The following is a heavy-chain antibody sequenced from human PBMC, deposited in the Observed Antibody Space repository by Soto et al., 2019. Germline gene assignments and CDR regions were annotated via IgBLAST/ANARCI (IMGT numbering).Heavy chain of an antibody. CDR2: ISNDGNRQ. D-gene: IGHD5-18*01. J-gene: IGHJ3*02. CDR3: ARDIYSYGSVGTPDI. Sequence: GGSLRLSCVASGFSFSSQAMHWVRQAPGKGLEWVAAISNDGNRQLYADSVKDRFTISRDNSRNTLELQMNNMRTENTGVYFCARDIYSYGSVGTPDIWGQGTMVTVSS. CDR1: GFSFSSQA. V-gene: IGHV3-30-3*01.